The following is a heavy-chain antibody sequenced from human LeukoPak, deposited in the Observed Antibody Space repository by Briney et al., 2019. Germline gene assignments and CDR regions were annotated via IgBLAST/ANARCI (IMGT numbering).Heavy chain of an antibody. CDR2: IYPADSDT. D-gene: IGHD6-6*01. V-gene: IGHV5-51*01. Sequence: GESLKISCTGSGYFFINYWIAWVRQRPGKGLEWMGIIYPADSDTRYSPSFQGQVTISADKSISTAYLQWSSLKASDTAMYYCARLNGSIAARPGYFDYWGQGTLVTVSS. CDR1: GYFFINYW. J-gene: IGHJ4*02. CDR3: ARLNGSIAARPGYFDY.